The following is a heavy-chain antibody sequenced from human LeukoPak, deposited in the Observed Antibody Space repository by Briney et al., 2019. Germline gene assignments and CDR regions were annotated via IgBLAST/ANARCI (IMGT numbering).Heavy chain of an antibody. Sequence: ASVKVSCKASGYRFTSYSINWVRQAPGQGLEWVGWISSYNGRTNYGKNVQGRVTMTTDTSTSTAYMELRSLRSDDTAIYYCARNYDIIKDFNTYSRQRTLVTVSS. CDR3: ARNYDIIKDFNTY. CDR2: ISSYNGRT. CDR1: GYRFTSYS. J-gene: IGHJ4*02. V-gene: IGHV1-18*01. D-gene: IGHD3-9*01.